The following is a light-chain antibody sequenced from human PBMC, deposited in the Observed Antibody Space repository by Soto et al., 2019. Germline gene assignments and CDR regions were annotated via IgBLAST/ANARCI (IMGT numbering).Light chain of an antibody. CDR1: QGISGY. J-gene: IGKJ1*01. CDR2: AAS. CDR3: QQYYSYPRT. Sequence: AIRMTQSPSSFSASTGDRVTITCRASQGISGYLAWYQQKPGKAPKLLIYAASTLQSGVPPRFSGSGSGTDFTLTISCLESEDFEAYYWQQYYSYPRTFGQGTKVDIK. V-gene: IGKV1-8*01.